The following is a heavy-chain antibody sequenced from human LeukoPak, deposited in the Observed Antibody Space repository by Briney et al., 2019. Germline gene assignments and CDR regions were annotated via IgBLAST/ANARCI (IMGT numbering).Heavy chain of an antibody. Sequence: SETLSLTCTVSGGSVSSGSYYWSWIRQPPGKGLEWIGYIYYSGSTNYNPSLKSRVTISVDTSKNQFSLKLSSVTAADTAVYYWARGSIVVVPAAMPLDYWGQGTLVTVSS. CDR2: IYYSGST. V-gene: IGHV4-61*01. D-gene: IGHD2-2*01. CDR3: ARGSIVVVPAAMPLDY. CDR1: GGSVSSGSYY. J-gene: IGHJ4*02.